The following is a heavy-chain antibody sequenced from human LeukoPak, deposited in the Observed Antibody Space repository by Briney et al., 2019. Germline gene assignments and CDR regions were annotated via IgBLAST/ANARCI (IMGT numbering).Heavy chain of an antibody. D-gene: IGHD6-19*01. CDR3: AKVRSVAGTLDFFDS. V-gene: IGHV3-43*02. CDR1: GFTFGYHA. CDR2: INGNGGST. Sequence: GGSLRLPCAASGFTFGYHAMHWVRQAPGKGVEGVSLINGNGGSTYYAGSVKGRFAISRDNRKNSLYLQMDGLRTEDTALYYCAKVRSVAGTLDFFDSWGHGTLVTVSS. J-gene: IGHJ4*01.